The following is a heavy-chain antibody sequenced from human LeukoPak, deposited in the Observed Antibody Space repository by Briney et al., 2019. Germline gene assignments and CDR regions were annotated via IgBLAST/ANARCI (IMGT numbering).Heavy chain of an antibody. CDR2: ISSSSTI. CDR3: ARLSMPV. V-gene: IGHV3-48*01. CDR1: GFTFSSYS. J-gene: IGHJ4*02. D-gene: IGHD2-2*01. Sequence: PGGSLRLSCAASGFTFSSYSMNWVRQAPGKGLEWVSYISSSSTIYYADSVKGRFTISRDNAKNSLYLQMNSLRAEDTAVYYCARLSMPVWGQGTLVTVSS.